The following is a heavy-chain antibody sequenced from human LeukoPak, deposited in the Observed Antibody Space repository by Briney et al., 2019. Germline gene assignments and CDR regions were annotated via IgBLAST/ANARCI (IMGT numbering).Heavy chain of an antibody. J-gene: IGHJ4*02. CDR1: GGSISSYY. V-gene: IGHV4-59*08. CDR2: IYYSGST. Sequence: PSETLSLTCTVSGGSISSYYWSWIRQPPGRGLEWIGYIYYSGSTNYNPSLKSRVTISVDTSKNQFSLKLSSVTAADTAVYYCARRRSYSSGWSIFDYWGQGTLVTVSS. D-gene: IGHD6-19*01. CDR3: ARRRSYSSGWSIFDY.